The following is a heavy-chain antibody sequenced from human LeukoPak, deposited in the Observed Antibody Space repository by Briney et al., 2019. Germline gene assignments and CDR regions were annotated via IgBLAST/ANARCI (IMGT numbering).Heavy chain of an antibody. CDR3: ARAPQWLGPFFDY. CDR2: IYTSGST. J-gene: IGHJ4*02. V-gene: IGHV4-61*02. Sequence: PSQTLSLTCTVSGGSISSGSYYWSWIRQPAGKGLEWIGRIYTSGSTNYNPSLKSRVTISVDTSKNQFSLKLSSVTAADTAVYYCARAPQWLGPFFDYWGQGTLVTVSS. D-gene: IGHD6-19*01. CDR1: GGSISSGSYY.